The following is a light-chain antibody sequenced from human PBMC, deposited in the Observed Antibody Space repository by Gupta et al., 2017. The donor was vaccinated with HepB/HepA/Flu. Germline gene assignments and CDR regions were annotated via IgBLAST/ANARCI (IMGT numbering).Light chain of an antibody. Sequence: DIVMTQSPDSLAVSLGERATINCKSSQSVLYSSNNKNYLAWYQQKPGQPPKLLIYWASTRESGVPDRFSGSGSGTDFTLTISSLQAEDVAVYYCQQYDSTWCSFGQGTKLEIK. V-gene: IGKV4-1*01. CDR2: WAS. CDR3: QQYDSTWCS. J-gene: IGKJ2*04. CDR1: QSVLYSSNNKNY.